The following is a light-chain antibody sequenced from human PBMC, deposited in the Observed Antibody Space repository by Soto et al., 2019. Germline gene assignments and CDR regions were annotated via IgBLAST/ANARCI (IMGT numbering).Light chain of an antibody. V-gene: IGLV2-23*01. CDR2: DDT. CDR1: SSDVGSYNL. CDR3: YSYVGRSSWV. J-gene: IGLJ3*02. Sequence: QSALTQPASVSGSPGQSITISCTGSSSDVGSYNLVSWYQQHPGTAPKFLIYDDTERPSGVSNRFSGSKSGNTASLTISGLQAEDEADYYCYSYVGRSSWVFGGGTKVTVL.